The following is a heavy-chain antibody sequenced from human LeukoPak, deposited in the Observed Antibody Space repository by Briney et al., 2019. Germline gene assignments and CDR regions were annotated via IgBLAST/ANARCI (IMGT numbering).Heavy chain of an antibody. CDR3: ARQNYGSGSTNYYYYYMDV. V-gene: IGHV3-48*04. CDR1: GFTFSSYS. J-gene: IGHJ6*03. D-gene: IGHD3-10*01. Sequence: GSLRLSCAASGFTFSSYSMNWVRQAPGKGLEWVSYISSSGSTIYYADSVKGRFTISRDNAKNSLYLQMNSLRAEDTAVYYCARQNYGSGSTNYYYYYMDVWGKGTTVTISS. CDR2: ISSSGSTI.